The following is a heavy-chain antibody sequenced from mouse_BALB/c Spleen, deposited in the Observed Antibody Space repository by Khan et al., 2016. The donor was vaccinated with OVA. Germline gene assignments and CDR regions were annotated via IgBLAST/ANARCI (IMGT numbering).Heavy chain of an antibody. CDR3: ARGGYGGFAY. J-gene: IGHJ3*01. D-gene: IGHD2-14*01. Sequence: QVQLQQPGAELVKPGASVKLSCKASGYTFTSYDINWVRQRPEQGLEWIGWIFPEDGGTKYNEKFKDKATLTTDKSSSTAYMQLSRLTSEDSAVYFCARGGYGGFAYWGQGTLVTVSA. V-gene: IGHV1-85*01. CDR1: GYTFTSYD. CDR2: IFPEDGGT.